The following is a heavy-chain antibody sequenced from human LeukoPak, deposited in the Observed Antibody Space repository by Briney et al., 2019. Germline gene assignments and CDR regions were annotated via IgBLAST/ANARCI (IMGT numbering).Heavy chain of an antibody. CDR1: GGTFSSYA. D-gene: IGHD3-22*01. J-gene: IGHJ4*02. V-gene: IGHV1-69*04. CDR2: IIPILGIA. CDR3: ARDRGYDSSGYSPTGPLFDY. Sequence: SVKVSCKASGGTFSSYAISWVRQAPGQGLEWMGRIIPILGIANYAQKFRGRVTITADKSTSTAYMELSSLRSEDTAVYYCARDRGYDSSGYSPTGPLFDYWGQGTLVTVSS.